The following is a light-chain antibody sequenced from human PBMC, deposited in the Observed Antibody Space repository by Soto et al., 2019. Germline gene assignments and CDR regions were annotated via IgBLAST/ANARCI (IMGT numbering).Light chain of an antibody. CDR2: DVS. CDR1: SSDVGAYNY. V-gene: IGLV2-14*01. Sequence: QSVLAQPASVSVAPGQSIAISCTGTSSDVGAYNYVSWNQQHPGKAPKLMIYDVSHRPSGASDRFSGSKSGNTASLTISGLQPEDEADYYCTSYTSSSTYVFGTGTKVTVL. CDR3: TSYTSSSTYV. J-gene: IGLJ1*01.